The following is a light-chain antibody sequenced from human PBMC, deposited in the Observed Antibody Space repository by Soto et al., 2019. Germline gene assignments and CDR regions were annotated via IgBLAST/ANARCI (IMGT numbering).Light chain of an antibody. CDR2: AAS. J-gene: IGKJ1*01. CDR3: QKYNSALWT. CDR1: QGISTY. Sequence: DIQMTESPSSLSASVGDRVTITCRASQGISTYLAWYKQKPGKVPKLLSYAASTLQSGVPSRFSGSGSGTDFTLTISSLQPEDVATYYCQKYNSALWTFGQGTKVDIK. V-gene: IGKV1-27*01.